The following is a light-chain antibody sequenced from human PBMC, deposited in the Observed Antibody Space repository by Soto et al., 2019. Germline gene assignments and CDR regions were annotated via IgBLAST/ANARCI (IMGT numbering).Light chain of an antibody. CDR2: GVS. J-gene: IGLJ1*01. V-gene: IGLV2-14*01. CDR3: ISYTGSSTSYV. Sequence: QSVLTQPASVSGSPGQSITISCSGTRSDIGSYNYVAWYQQFPGKTPKILIYGVSNRPSGVSSRFSGSKSGNTASLTISGLQAEDEADYYCISYTGSSTSYVFGSGTNLTVL. CDR1: RSDIGSYNY.